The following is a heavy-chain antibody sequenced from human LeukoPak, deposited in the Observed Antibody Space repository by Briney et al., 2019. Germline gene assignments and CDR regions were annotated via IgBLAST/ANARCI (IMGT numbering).Heavy chain of an antibody. CDR1: GFTFSSYA. V-gene: IGHV3-23*01. CDR3: AKAIGDDGDYVPYYAFDI. J-gene: IGHJ3*02. D-gene: IGHD4-17*01. Sequence: GGSLRLSCAASGFTFSSYAMSWVRQAPGKGLEWVSAISGSGGSTYYADSVKGRFTISRDNSKNTLYLQMNSLRAEDTAVYYCAKAIGDDGDYVPYYAFDIWGQGTMVTVSS. CDR2: ISGSGGST.